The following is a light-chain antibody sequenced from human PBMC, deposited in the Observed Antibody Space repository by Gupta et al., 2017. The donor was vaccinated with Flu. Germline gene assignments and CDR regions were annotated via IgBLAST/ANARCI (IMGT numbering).Light chain of an antibody. CDR3: QHKNTWPFT. CDR1: QSVSSN. J-gene: IGKJ3*01. V-gene: IGKV3-15*01. CDR2: GAS. Sequence: PATLSVSPGERATLSCRASQSVSSNLAWYQQKPGQAPRLLIYGASTRATGIPATFSGSRSGTEFTLTISSRQSEDFAVYYCQHKNTWPFTFGPRTKVDIK.